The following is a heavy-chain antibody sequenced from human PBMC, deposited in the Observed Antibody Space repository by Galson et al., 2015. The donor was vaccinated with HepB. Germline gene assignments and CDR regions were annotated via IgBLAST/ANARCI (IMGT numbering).Heavy chain of an antibody. V-gene: IGHV2-5*02. Sequence: ALVKPTQTLTLTCTFSGFSLSTYGVGVGWIRRPPGKALEWLALIYWDGDKRYSPFLERRLSITMDTSKNQVVLTLTNMDPVDTATYYCAHTFYSGGWYDSHHFDYWGQGALVTVSS. CDR2: IYWDGDK. CDR3: AHTFYSGGWYDSHHFDY. J-gene: IGHJ4*02. CDR1: GFSLSTYGVG. D-gene: IGHD6-19*01.